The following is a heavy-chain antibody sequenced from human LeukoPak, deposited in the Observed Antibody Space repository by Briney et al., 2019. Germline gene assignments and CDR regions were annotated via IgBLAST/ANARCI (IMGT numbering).Heavy chain of an antibody. CDR3: LRDAQRPRLTPDY. J-gene: IGHJ4*02. V-gene: IGHV1-18*01. CDR1: GYTFNTYG. CDR2: ISTYNGDT. D-gene: IGHD6-25*01. Sequence: GASVKVSCKASGYTFNTYGISWVRQAPGQGLEWMGWISTYNGDTSYVQNLQGRVTMTTDTSTSTAYMELMSLRSDDAAAYYCLRDAQRPRLTPDYWGQGTLVTVSS.